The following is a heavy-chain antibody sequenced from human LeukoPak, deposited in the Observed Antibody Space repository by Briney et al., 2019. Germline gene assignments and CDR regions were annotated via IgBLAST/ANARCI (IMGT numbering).Heavy chain of an antibody. J-gene: IGHJ3*02. CDR1: GYTFTSYY. D-gene: IGHD3-16*02. V-gene: IGHV1-46*01. Sequence: GASVRVSCKASGYTFTSYYIHWVRQAPGQGLEWMGRIIPILGIANYAQKFQGRVTMTRNTSISTAYMELSSLRFEDTAVYYCASGSSRLGELSLSGAFDIWGQGTMVTVSS. CDR2: IIPILGIA. CDR3: ASGSSRLGELSLSGAFDI.